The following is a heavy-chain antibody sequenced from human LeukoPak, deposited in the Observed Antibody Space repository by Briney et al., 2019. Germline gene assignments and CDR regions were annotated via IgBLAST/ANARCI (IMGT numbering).Heavy chain of an antibody. V-gene: IGHV1-69*05. CDR3: ARDDGSATMGFDS. D-gene: IGHD1-26*01. J-gene: IGHJ4*02. CDR1: GSTFSRSA. Sequence: SVKVSCKASGSTFSRSAISWVRQAPGQGLQWMGGVIPILGTTNYAQRFQDRVSITTDDSTSTSYMEFRSLRSVDTAVYYCARDDGSATMGFDSWGQGTLVTVST. CDR2: VIPILGTT.